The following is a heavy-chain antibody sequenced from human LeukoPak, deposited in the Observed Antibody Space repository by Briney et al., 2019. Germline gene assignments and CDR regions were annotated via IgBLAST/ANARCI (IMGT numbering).Heavy chain of an antibody. Sequence: GGSLRLSCAASGFTFSSYWMSWVRQAPGKGLEWVANIKQDGSEKYYVDSVKGRFTISRDNAKNSLYLQMNSLRAEDTAVYYCAGAAGYDYVWGSYRSQGFDYWGQGTLVTVSS. CDR3: AGAAGYDYVWGSYRSQGFDY. CDR2: IKQDGSEK. D-gene: IGHD3-16*02. CDR1: GFTFSSYW. J-gene: IGHJ4*02. V-gene: IGHV3-7*04.